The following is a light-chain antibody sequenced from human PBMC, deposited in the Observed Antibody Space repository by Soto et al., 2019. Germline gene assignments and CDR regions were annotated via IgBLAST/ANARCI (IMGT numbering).Light chain of an antibody. J-gene: IGKJ2*01. CDR1: QRLLHSNGNTF. CDR2: LGS. V-gene: IGKV2-28*01. CDR3: MQALQTPYT. Sequence: VMTQSPPSLTVTPGEPASISCRSSQRLLHSNGNTFLDWYVQKPGQSLQLLIYLGSNRASGVPDRVSGSEAGTDFTLKISRVEAEDVGVYYCMQALQTPYTFGQGTKLEIK.